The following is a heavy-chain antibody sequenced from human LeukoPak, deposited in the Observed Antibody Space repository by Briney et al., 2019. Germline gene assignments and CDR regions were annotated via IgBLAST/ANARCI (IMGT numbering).Heavy chain of an antibody. J-gene: IGHJ6*02. D-gene: IGHD2-2*01. CDR2: KKQDGSEK. CDR1: VFTLISYW. V-gene: IGHV3-7*01. Sequence: GGSLRLSCAASVFTLISYWMSCVRPGPGEGLEWVAHKKQDGSEKYYVDSVKGRFTISRDNAKNSLYLQMNSLRAEDTAVYYCAREGCSSTSCYVGMDVWGQGTTVTVSS. CDR3: AREGCSSTSCYVGMDV.